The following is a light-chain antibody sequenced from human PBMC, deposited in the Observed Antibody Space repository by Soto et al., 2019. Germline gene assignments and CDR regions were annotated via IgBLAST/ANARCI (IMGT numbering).Light chain of an antibody. CDR3: QSFDSRLNVV. CDR1: SSNIGAGYN. J-gene: IGLJ3*02. CDR2: VNS. V-gene: IGLV1-40*01. Sequence: QSVLTQPPSVSGAPGQRVTISCTGSSSNIGAGYNVHWYQQLPGTAPKLLIYVNSNRPSGVPDRFSGSKSGSSASLAITGLQAEDEADYYCQSFDSRLNVVFGGGTKVTVL.